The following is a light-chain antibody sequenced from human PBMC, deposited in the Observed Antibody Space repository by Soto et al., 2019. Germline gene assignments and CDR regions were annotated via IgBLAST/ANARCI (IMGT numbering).Light chain of an antibody. CDR2: NND. CDR1: SSNIGTYT. V-gene: IGLV1-44*01. J-gene: IGLJ1*01. Sequence: QSVLTQPPSASGTPGQRVTISCSGSSSNIGTYTVNWYQQFPGTAPKLLIYNNDQRPSGVPDRFSGFKYGTAASLAISGLQSEDEDEYYCAAWHDSLSGIYVFGNGTKVTV. CDR3: AAWHDSLSGIYV.